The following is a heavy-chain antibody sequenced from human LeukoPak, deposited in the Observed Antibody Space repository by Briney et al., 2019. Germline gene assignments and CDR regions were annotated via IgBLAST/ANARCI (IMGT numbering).Heavy chain of an antibody. CDR1: GFTFSSYH. D-gene: IGHD5-18*01. CDR2: IGSSGSYI. Sequence: KTGGSLRLSCEVSGFTFSSYHMNWVRQAPGKGLEWVSSIGSSGSYIYYADSLTGRFTISRDNAKNSLYLQMNSLRAEDTAMYYCARRATTERGHSYGLDFWGQRTLVTVSS. J-gene: IGHJ4*02. CDR3: ARRATTERGHSYGLDF. V-gene: IGHV3-21*01.